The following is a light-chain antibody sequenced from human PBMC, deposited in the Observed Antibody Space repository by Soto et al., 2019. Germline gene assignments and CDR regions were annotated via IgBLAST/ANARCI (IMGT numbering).Light chain of an antibody. V-gene: IGLV1-44*01. CDR1: SSNIGRNT. J-gene: IGLJ2*01. Sequence: QSVLTQPPSASGTPGPRVTISCSGSSSNIGRNTVNWYQQLPGTAPNVLIYSNNQRPSGVPDRLSGSKSGTSASLAISGLQSEDEADYYCAAWDDSLNAVVFGGGTQVTVL. CDR3: AAWDDSLNAVV. CDR2: SNN.